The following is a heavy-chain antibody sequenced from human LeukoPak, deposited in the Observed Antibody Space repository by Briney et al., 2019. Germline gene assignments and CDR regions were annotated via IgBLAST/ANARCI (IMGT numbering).Heavy chain of an antibody. J-gene: IGHJ4*02. D-gene: IGHD3-22*01. V-gene: IGHV3-7*01. Sequence: PGGSLRLSCAASGFTFSSYWMSWVRQAPGKGLEWVANIKQDGSEKYYVDSVKGRFTISRDNAKNSLYLQMNSLRAEDTAVYYCARGVHYYDSSGYYSDYWGQGTLVTVSS. CDR2: IKQDGSEK. CDR3: ARGVHYYDSSGYYSDY. CDR1: GFTFSSYW.